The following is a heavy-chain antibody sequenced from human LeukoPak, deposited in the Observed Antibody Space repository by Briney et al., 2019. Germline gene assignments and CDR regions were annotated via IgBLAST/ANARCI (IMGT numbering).Heavy chain of an antibody. CDR3: ARHDPVGYYQHGMDV. CDR1: GGSIRGYF. J-gene: IGHJ6*02. Sequence: SETLSLTCTVSGGSIRGYFWSCIRQPPGQGLEFIGYIYYTGATLYNPSLKSRVTMSVDTSKNQFSLKLSSVPAADTAVYYCARHDPVGYYQHGMDVWGQGTTVTVSS. D-gene: IGHD2-15*01. V-gene: IGHV4-59*08. CDR2: IYYTGAT.